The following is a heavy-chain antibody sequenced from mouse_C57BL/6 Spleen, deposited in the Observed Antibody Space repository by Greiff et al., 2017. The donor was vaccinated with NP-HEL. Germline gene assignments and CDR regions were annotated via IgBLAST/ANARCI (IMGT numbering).Heavy chain of an antibody. CDR1: GYTFTDYN. CDR2: ITPNNGGT. CDR3: ARSIRLRQGFDY. J-gene: IGHJ2*01. D-gene: IGHD2-4*01. Sequence: VQLKQSGPELVKPGASVKIPCKASGYTFTDYNMDWVKQSHGKSLEWIGDITPNNGGTIYNQKFKGKATLTVDKSSSTAYMELRSLTSEDTAVYYCARSIRLRQGFDYWGQGTTLTVSS. V-gene: IGHV1-18*01.